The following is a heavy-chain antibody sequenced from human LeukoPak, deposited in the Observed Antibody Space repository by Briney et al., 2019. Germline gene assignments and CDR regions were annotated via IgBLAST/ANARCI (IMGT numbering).Heavy chain of an antibody. Sequence: ASVKVSCKASGYTFNSYGYTWVRQAPGQWLEWMGWISAANGNTNYAQKVQGRVTMTTDTSTSTVYMELRSLRSDDTAVYYCARVPTAQPFDPWGQGTLVTVSS. CDR3: ARVPTAQPFDP. J-gene: IGHJ5*02. CDR1: GYTFNSYG. V-gene: IGHV1-18*01. CDR2: ISAANGNT. D-gene: IGHD4/OR15-4a*01.